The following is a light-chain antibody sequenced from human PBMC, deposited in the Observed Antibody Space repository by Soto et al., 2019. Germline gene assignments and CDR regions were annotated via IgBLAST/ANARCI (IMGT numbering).Light chain of an antibody. CDR2: GAS. CDR3: QQYGDSPRT. V-gene: IGKV3-20*01. J-gene: IGKJ5*01. Sequence: EIVLTQSPGTLSLSPGERATLSCRASQSVISSSLAWYQQKPGQAPRLLIYGASSRATGIPDRFSGSGSGTDFTLTIARLEPEDFAVYYCQQYGDSPRTFGQGTRLEI. CDR1: QSVISSS.